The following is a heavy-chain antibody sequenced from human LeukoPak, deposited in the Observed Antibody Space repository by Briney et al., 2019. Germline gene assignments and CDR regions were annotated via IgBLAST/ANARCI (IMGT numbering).Heavy chain of an antibody. CDR2: ISAYNGRT. Sequence: ASVKVSCKASGYIFINHGIGWVRQAPGQGLEWMGWISAYNGRTEYAPKFQDRVTMTTDTSTTTAYMELRSLTSDDTAVYYCGRWAPNPNDSWGQGTLVTV. CDR1: GYIFINHG. J-gene: IGHJ5*01. V-gene: IGHV1-18*01. CDR3: GRWAPNPNDS.